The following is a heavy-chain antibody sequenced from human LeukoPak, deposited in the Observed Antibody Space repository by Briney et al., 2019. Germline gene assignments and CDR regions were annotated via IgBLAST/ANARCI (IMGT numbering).Heavy chain of an antibody. Sequence: PGGSLRLSCAASGFTFSSSGMSWVRQAPGKGLEWVAFIRYDGSYKYYADSVKGRFTISRDNSKNTLYLQMNSLRADDTAVYYCAKVRYQLLIDYWGQGTLVTVSS. V-gene: IGHV3-30*02. CDR1: GFTFSSSG. D-gene: IGHD2-2*01. J-gene: IGHJ4*02. CDR3: AKVRYQLLIDY. CDR2: IRYDGSYK.